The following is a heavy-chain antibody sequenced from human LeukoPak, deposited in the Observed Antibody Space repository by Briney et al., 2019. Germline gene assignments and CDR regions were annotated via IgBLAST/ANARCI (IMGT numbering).Heavy chain of an antibody. V-gene: IGHV4-39*07. CDR1: GGSISSSSYY. CDR2: IYYSGST. D-gene: IGHD1-26*01. J-gene: IGHJ4*02. Sequence: PSETLSLTCTVSGGSISSSSYYWGWIRQPPGKGLEWIGSIYYSGSTYYNPSLKSRVTISVDTYKNQFSLKLSSGTDAGTVLYYCARELSGSYSIDYWGQGTLVTVSS. CDR3: ARELSGSYSIDY.